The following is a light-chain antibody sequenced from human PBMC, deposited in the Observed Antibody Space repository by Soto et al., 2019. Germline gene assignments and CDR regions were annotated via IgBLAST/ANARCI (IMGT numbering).Light chain of an antibody. CDR1: QTISNY. Sequence: DIQMTQSPSSLSAFVGDRVTITCRASQTISNYLNWYQQRPGKAPKLLIYLASSLHSGVPSRFGGSGSGTDFTLTISSLQPEDSATYYCQQSYGPPITFGQGTRLEIK. J-gene: IGKJ5*01. CDR3: QQSYGPPIT. V-gene: IGKV1-39*01. CDR2: LAS.